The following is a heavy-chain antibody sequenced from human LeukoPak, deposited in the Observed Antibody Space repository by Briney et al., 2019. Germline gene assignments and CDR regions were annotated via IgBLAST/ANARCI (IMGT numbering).Heavy chain of an antibody. CDR3: ARVLRGYSGYDYYFDY. V-gene: IGHV4-61*01. J-gene: IGHJ4*02. CDR1: GGSVSSGSYY. D-gene: IGHD5-12*01. Sequence: SETLSLTCTVSGGSVSSGSYYWSWIQQPPGKGLEWIGYIYYSGSTNYNPSLKSRVTISVDTSKNQFSLKLSSVTAADTAVYYCARVLRGYSGYDYYFDYWGQGTLVTVSS. CDR2: IYYSGST.